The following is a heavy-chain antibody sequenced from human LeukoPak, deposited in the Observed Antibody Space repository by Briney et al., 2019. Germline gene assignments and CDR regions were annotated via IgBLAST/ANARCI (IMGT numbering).Heavy chain of an antibody. CDR3: ARQMIVNRGAFDI. Sequence: HGESLKISCKGSGYSFTSYWIGWVRQMPGKGLEWMGIIYPGDPDTRYSPSFQGQVTISADKSISTAYLQWSSLKASDTAMYYCARQMIVNRGAFDIWGQGTMVTVSS. CDR1: GYSFTSYW. D-gene: IGHD3-22*01. CDR2: IYPGDPDT. J-gene: IGHJ3*02. V-gene: IGHV5-51*01.